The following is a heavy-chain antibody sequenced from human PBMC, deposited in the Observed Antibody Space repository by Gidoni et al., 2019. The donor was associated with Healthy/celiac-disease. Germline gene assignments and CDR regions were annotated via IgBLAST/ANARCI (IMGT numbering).Heavy chain of an antibody. V-gene: IGHV1-69*04. J-gene: IGHJ1*01. CDR2: IIPILGIA. D-gene: IGHD2-2*02. Sequence: KPGSSVKVSCKASGGTFSSYAISWVRQAPGQGLEWMGRIIPILGIAIYAQKFQGRVTITADKSTSTAYMELSSLRSEDTAVYYCAAHLGYCSSTSCYRADEDAEYFQHWGQGTLVTVSS. CDR3: AAHLGYCSSTSCYRADEDAEYFQH. CDR1: GGTFSSYA.